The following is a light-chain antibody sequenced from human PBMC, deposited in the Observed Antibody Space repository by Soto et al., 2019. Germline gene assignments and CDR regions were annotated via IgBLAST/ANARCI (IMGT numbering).Light chain of an antibody. CDR3: SSYAGSNKMV. Sequence: QAVVTQPPSASGSPGQSVTISCTGTSSDVGGYNYVSWYQQHPGKAPKLMIYEVSKRPSGVPDRFSGSKSGNTASLTVSGLQAEDEADYYCSSYAGSNKMVFGGGTQLTVL. CDR2: EVS. J-gene: IGLJ2*01. V-gene: IGLV2-8*01. CDR1: SSDVGGYNY.